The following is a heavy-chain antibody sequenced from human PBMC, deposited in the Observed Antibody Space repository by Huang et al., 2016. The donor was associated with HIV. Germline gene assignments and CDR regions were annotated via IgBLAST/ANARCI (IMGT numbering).Heavy chain of an antibody. CDR3: TRYPWYAPTWKRNAASFI. CDR2: TRDENRYT. Sequence: QAQLMQSGGEVKKTGASVRVSCKASGYPFTSYGISWVRQAPGPGLEWGGGTRDENRYTEDAQKFQGRVTFTIDSSTTTAYMELTGLTSDDTAVYYCTRYPWYAPTWKRNAASFIWGQGTMVTVSS. D-gene: IGHD2-8*01. J-gene: IGHJ3*02. V-gene: IGHV1-18*01. CDR1: GYPFTSYG.